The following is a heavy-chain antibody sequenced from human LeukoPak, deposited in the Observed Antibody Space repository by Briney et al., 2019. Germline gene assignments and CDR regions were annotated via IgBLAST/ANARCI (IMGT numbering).Heavy chain of an antibody. CDR3: ARIPTNAVPSAHNGFDI. CDR2: MYHTGST. CDR1: GYSMSSGYY. V-gene: IGHV4-38-2*02. Sequence: SETLSLTCTVSGYSMSSGYYWGWIRQPPERGLEWIGSMYHTGSTYYNPSLKSRVTISVDTSKNQFSLRLNSVTAADTSIYYCARIPTNAVPSAHNGFDIWGQGTMLTVSS. D-gene: IGHD6-19*01. J-gene: IGHJ3*02.